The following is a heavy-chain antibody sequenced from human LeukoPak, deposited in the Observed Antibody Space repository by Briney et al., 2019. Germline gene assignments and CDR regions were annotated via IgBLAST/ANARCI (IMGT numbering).Heavy chain of an antibody. J-gene: IGHJ4*02. V-gene: IGHV1-69*04. CDR2: IIPILGIA. CDR3: ASIFAPSSLDY. CDR1: GGTFSSYA. D-gene: IGHD3-9*01. Sequence: TVKVSCKASGGTFSSYAISWVRQAPGQGLEWMGRIIPILGIANYAQKFQGRVTITADKSTSTAYMELSSLRSEDTAVYYCASIFAPSSLDYWGQGTLVTVSS.